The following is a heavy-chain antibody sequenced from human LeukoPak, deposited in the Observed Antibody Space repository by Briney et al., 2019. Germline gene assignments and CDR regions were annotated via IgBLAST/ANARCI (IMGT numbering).Heavy chain of an antibody. D-gene: IGHD1-26*01. V-gene: IGHV1-69*05. CDR1: GGTFSSYA. CDR2: IIPIFGTA. Sequence: SVKVSCKASGGTFSSYAISWVRQAPGQGLEWMGGIIPIFGTANYAQKLQGRVTMTTDTSTSTAYMELRSLRSDDTAVYYCARDGIVGATNYWGQGTLVTVSS. CDR3: ARDGIVGATNY. J-gene: IGHJ4*02.